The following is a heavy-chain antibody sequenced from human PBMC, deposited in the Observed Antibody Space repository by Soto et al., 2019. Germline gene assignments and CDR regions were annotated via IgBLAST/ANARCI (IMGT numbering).Heavy chain of an antibody. V-gene: IGHV4-59*08. D-gene: IGHD1-7*01. CDR1: GGSISSYY. CDR3: ARQAITGTYGEFDY. CDR2: IYYSGST. J-gene: IGHJ4*02. Sequence: SETLSLTCTVSGGSISSYYWSCIRQPPGKGLEWIGYIYYSGSTNYNPSLKSRVTISVDTSKNQFSLKLSSVTAADTAVYYCARQAITGTYGEFDYWGQGTLVTVSS.